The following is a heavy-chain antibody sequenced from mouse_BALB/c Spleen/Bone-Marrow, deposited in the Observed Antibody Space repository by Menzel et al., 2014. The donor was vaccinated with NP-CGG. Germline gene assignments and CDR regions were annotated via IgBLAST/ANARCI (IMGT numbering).Heavy chain of an antibody. V-gene: IGHV1-69*02. CDR1: GYTFTSYW. D-gene: IGHD1-1*01. CDR2: IDPSDSYT. J-gene: IGHJ2*01. CDR3: AITTVVATGDY. Sequence: VKLQESGAELVKPGASVKLSCKASGYTFTSYWMHWVKQRPGQGLEWIGEIDPSDSYTNYNQKFKGKATLTVDKSSSTAYMQLSSLTSEDSAVYYCAITTVVATGDYWGQGTTLTVSS.